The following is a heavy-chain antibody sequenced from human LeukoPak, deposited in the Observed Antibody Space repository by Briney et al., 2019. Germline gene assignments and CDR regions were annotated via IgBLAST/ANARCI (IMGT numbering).Heavy chain of an antibody. Sequence: SETLSLTCAVYGGSFSGYYWSWIRQPPGKGLEWIGEINHSGSTNYNPSLKSRVTISVDTSKNQFSLKLSSVTAADTAVYYCAREVYYDSSGYYSRDAFDIWGRGTMVTVSS. CDR3: AREVYYDSSGYYSRDAFDI. CDR2: INHSGST. J-gene: IGHJ3*02. CDR1: GGSFSGYY. V-gene: IGHV4-34*01. D-gene: IGHD3-22*01.